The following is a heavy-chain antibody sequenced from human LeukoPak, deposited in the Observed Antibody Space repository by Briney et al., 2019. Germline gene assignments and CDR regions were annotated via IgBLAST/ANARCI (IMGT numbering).Heavy chain of an antibody. Sequence: GGSLRLFCAASGFSFSDYAMAWVRQAPGKGLEWVSVITGSGGVTHYAGSVKGRFTISRDNSKNTLYLQMNNLRVEDTARYYCAKDGLYYDGSTHIYYFDYWGQGTLVAVSS. J-gene: IGHJ4*02. CDR2: ITGSGGVT. V-gene: IGHV3-23*01. CDR3: AKDGLYYDGSTHIYYFDY. D-gene: IGHD3-22*01. CDR1: GFSFSDYA.